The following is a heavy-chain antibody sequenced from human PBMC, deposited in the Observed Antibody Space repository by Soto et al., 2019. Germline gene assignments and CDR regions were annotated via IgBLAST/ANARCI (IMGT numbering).Heavy chain of an antibody. V-gene: IGHV4-39*01. CDR1: GGSISSTTYY. Sequence: PSETLSLTCAVSGGSISSTTYYWAWIRQPPGKGLEWVGTIYYSGATYYNPSLKSRLTISVDTSKNQFSLRLSSVTAADTAMYYCARYYDTSNRPYFHHWGQGTRVTVSS. D-gene: IGHD3-22*01. CDR3: ARYYDTSNRPYFHH. CDR2: IYYSGAT. J-gene: IGHJ1*01.